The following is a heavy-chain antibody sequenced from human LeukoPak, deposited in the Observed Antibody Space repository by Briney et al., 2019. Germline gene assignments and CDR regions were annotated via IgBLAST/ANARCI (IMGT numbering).Heavy chain of an antibody. CDR1: GYTFTGYY. CDR2: INPNSGGT. CDR3: ARPSSIAVAGTHFQH. J-gene: IGHJ1*01. Sequence: GASVKVSYKASGYTFTGYYMHWVRQAPGQGLEWMGWINPNSGGTNYAQKFQGRVTMTRDTSISTAYMELSRLRSDDTAVYYCARPSSIAVAGTHFQHWGQGTLVTVSS. D-gene: IGHD6-19*01. V-gene: IGHV1-2*02.